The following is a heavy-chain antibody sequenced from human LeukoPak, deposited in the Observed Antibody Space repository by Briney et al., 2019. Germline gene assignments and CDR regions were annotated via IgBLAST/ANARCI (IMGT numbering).Heavy chain of an antibody. V-gene: IGHV4-61*02. CDR3: ARRDCSGGSCYFQP. Sequence: SETLSLTCTVSGGSISSGSYYWSWIRQPAGKGLEWIGRIYTSGSTNYNPSLQSRVTISVDTSKNQFSLRLSSVTAADTAMYYCARRDCSGGSCYFQPWGQGTLVTVSS. CDR1: GGSISSGSYY. D-gene: IGHD2-15*01. CDR2: IYTSGST. J-gene: IGHJ1*01.